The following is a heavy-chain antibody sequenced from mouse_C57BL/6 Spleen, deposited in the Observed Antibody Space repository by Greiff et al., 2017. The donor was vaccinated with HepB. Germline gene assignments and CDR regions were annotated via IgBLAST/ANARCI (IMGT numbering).Heavy chain of an antibody. J-gene: IGHJ3*01. CDR2: IRLKSDNYAT. CDR3: TATGWFAY. CDR1: GFTFSNYW. V-gene: IGHV6-3*01. Sequence: DVMLVESGGGLVQPGGSMKLSCVASGFTFSNYWMNWVRQSPEKGLEWVAQIRLKSDNYATHYAESVKVRFTISRDDSKSSVYLQMNNLRAEDTGIYYCTATGWFAYWGQGTLVTVSA.